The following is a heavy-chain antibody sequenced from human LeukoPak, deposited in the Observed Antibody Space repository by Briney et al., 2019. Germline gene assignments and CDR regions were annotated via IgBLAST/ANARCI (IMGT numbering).Heavy chain of an antibody. CDR2: IYSGGST. V-gene: IGHV3-66*01. Sequence: GGSLRLSCAASGFTVSSSYMSWVRQAPGKGLEWVSVIYSGGSTYYADSVKGRFTISRDNSKNTLYLQMNSLRAEDTAVYYCARAPYSGSYPFDYWGQGTLVTVSS. CDR1: GFTVSSSY. J-gene: IGHJ4*02. CDR3: ARAPYSGSYPFDY. D-gene: IGHD1-26*01.